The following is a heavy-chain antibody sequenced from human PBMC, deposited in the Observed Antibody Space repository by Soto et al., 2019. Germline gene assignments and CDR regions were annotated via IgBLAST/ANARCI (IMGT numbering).Heavy chain of an antibody. CDR2: IIPIDATV. D-gene: IGHD3-10*01. Sequence: QVQLVQSGAEVKKPGSSVKVSCKASGGTFSNFALISWVRQAPGQGLEWMGGIIPIDATVNYAQKFQCRTPLTPDESTTTAYMDLGSPSSEDTAVYYCARDLLGFGYTYGDVWGQGTTVTVSS. CDR3: ARDLLGFGYTYGDV. J-gene: IGHJ6*01. V-gene: IGHV1-69*05. CDR1: GGTFSNFA.